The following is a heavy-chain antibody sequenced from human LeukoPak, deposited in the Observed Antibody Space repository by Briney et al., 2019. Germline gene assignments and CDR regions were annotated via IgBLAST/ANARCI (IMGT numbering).Heavy chain of an antibody. Sequence: SETLSLTCAVYGGSFSGYYWSWIRQPPGKGLEWIGEINHSGSTNYNPSLKSRVTISVDTSKNQFSLKLSSVTAADTAVYYCATNAGAAAFDAFDIWGQGTMVTVSS. CDR3: ATNAGAAAFDAFDI. D-gene: IGHD6-13*01. V-gene: IGHV4-34*01. CDR1: GGSFSGYY. J-gene: IGHJ3*02. CDR2: INHSGST.